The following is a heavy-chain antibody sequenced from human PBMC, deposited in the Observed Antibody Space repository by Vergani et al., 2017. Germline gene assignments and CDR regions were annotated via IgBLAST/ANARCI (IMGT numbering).Heavy chain of an antibody. D-gene: IGHD3-22*01. CDR1: GYTFTSYD. J-gene: IGHJ5*02. V-gene: IGHV1-8*01. CDR2: MNPNSGNT. Sequence: QVQLVQSGAEVKKPGASVKVSCKASGYTFTSYDINWVRQATGQGLEWMGWMNPNSGNTGYAQKFQGRVTMTRNNSISTAYMELSSLRSEDTAVYYCARHYDSSGYYSSRWFDPWGQGTLVTVSS. CDR3: ARHYDSSGYYSSRWFDP.